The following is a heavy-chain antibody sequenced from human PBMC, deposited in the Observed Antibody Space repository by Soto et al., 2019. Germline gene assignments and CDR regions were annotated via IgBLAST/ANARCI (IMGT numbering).Heavy chain of an antibody. CDR1: GFTFSSYW. CDR3: ARVYGDYCYYGMDV. J-gene: IGHJ6*02. Sequence: GGSLRLSCAASGFTFSSYWMHWVRQAPGKGLVWVSRINSDGSSTSYADSVKGRFTISRDNAKNTLYLQMNSLRAEDTAVYYCARVYGDYCYYGMDVWGQGTTVTVSS. CDR2: INSDGSST. V-gene: IGHV3-74*01. D-gene: IGHD3-10*01.